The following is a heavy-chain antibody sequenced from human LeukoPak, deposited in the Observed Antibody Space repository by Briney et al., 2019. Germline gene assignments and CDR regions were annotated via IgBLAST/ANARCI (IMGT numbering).Heavy chain of an antibody. CDR2: IIPILGIA. D-gene: IGHD4-17*01. V-gene: IGHV1-69*04. Sequence: SVKVSCKASGGTFSSYAISWVRQAPGQGLEWMGRIIPILGIANYAQKFQGRVTITADKSTSTAYMELGSLRSEDTAVYYCARDGEFYLYYYYYGMDVWGQGTTVTVSS. CDR3: ARDGEFYLYYYYYGMDV. CDR1: GGTFSSYA. J-gene: IGHJ6*02.